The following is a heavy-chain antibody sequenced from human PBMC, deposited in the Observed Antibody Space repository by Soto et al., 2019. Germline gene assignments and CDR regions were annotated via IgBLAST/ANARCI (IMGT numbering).Heavy chain of an antibody. Sequence: PGESLKISCRVSGYTFTDYWIGWVRQISGKGLEWMGIFYLDYSKTRYSPSFQGQVTFSADKSTNTVFVGWNSLKASDSAIYYCARFGGPLLSHNWFDAWGQGSLVTVS. J-gene: IGHJ5*02. CDR1: GYTFTDYW. CDR3: ARFGGPLLSHNWFDA. CDR2: FYLDYSKT. D-gene: IGHD3-3*01. V-gene: IGHV5-51*01.